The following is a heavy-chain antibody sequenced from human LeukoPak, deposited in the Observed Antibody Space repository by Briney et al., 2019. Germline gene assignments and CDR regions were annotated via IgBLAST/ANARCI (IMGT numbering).Heavy chain of an antibody. V-gene: IGHV3-30*04. D-gene: IGHD3-10*01. CDR2: ISYDGSNK. Sequence: GGSLSLSCAASGFTFSSYAMHRVRQAPGKALEWVALISYDGSNKYYADSVKGRFTISRDNSKNTLYLQMNSLRAEDTAVYYCAKDTHYYGSGSPFDYWGQGTLVTVSS. J-gene: IGHJ4*02. CDR1: GFTFSSYA. CDR3: AKDTHYYGSGSPFDY.